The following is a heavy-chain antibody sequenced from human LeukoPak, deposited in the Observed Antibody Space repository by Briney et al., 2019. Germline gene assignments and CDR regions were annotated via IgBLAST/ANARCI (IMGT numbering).Heavy chain of an antibody. J-gene: IGHJ5*02. V-gene: IGHV4-4*09. CDR3: ARVRGYCSSTSCRNWFDP. CDR2: IYTSGST. D-gene: IGHD2-2*01. CDR1: GGSISSYY. Sequence: SETLSLTCTVSGGSISSYYWSWIRQPPGKGLEWIGYIYTSGSTNYNPSLESRVTISVDTSKNQFSLKLSSVTAADTAVYYCARVRGYCSSTSCRNWFDPWGQGTLVTVSS.